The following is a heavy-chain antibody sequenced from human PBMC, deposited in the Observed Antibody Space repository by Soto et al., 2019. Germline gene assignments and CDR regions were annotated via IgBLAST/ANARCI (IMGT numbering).Heavy chain of an antibody. J-gene: IGHJ6*02. Sequence: QVQLQESGPGLVKPSETLSLTCTVSGGSISSYYWSWIRQPPGKVLEWIGYIYYSGSTNYNPSLKSRVTISVDTSKNQFSLKLSSVTAADTAVYYCARYYYGSGSYAGDYYGMDVWGQGTTVTVSS. CDR1: GGSISSYY. CDR3: ARYYYGSGSYAGDYYGMDV. V-gene: IGHV4-59*08. D-gene: IGHD3-10*01. CDR2: IYYSGST.